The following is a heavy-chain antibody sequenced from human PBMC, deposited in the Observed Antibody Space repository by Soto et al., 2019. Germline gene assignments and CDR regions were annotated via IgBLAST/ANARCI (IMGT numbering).Heavy chain of an antibody. Sequence: GGSLRLSCAASGFTFTSYAMGWVRQAPGKGLEWVSSISDNRSNKYYADSVKGRFTISRGNSKNTLYLQMNSLRAEDTAVYYCARDRDDTIFGGNTIGYYYYGMDVWGHGTTVTVSS. CDR1: GFTFTSYA. D-gene: IGHD3-3*01. V-gene: IGHV3-30-3*01. CDR2: ISDNRSNK. CDR3: ARDRDDTIFGGNTIGYYYYGMDV. J-gene: IGHJ6*02.